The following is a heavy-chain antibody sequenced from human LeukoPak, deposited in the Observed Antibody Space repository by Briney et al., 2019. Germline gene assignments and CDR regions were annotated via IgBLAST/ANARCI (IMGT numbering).Heavy chain of an antibody. CDR3: ARETSQKGAHYMDV. CDR1: GYTFTSYG. CDR2: INTNTGNP. J-gene: IGHJ6*03. D-gene: IGHD3-16*01. Sequence: GASVKVSCKASGYTFTSYGISWVRQAPGQGLEWMGWINTNTGNPTYAQGFTGRFVFSVDTSVSTAYLQISNLKAEDTAVYYCARETSQKGAHYMDVWGKGTTVTISS. V-gene: IGHV7-4-1*02.